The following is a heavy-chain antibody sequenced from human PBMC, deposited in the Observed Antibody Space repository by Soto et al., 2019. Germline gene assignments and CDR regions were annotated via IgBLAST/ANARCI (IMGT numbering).Heavy chain of an antibody. CDR3: ARGSAAAVPTGYFDY. J-gene: IGHJ4*02. CDR1: GDIFRTSA. Sequence: QEQLVQSGAEVKKPGSSVKVSCKAPGDIFRTSAMSWVRQAPGQGLEWMGGIIPLFGMANYAHQFQGRVAITADKSTTTVYLEVSSLTSDDTAAYYCARGSAAAVPTGYFDYWGQGTLVTVSS. CDR2: IIPLFGMA. V-gene: IGHV1-69*17. D-gene: IGHD6-25*01.